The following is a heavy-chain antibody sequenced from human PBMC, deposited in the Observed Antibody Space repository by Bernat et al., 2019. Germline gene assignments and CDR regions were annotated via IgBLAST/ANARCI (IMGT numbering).Heavy chain of an antibody. CDR3: AKAEEQWLGEYFQH. D-gene: IGHD6-19*01. Sequence: QVQLVESGGGVVQPGRSLRLSCAASGFTFSSYGMHWVRQAPGKGLEWVAVISFDGRNKYYADAVKGRFTISRDNSKNTLYLQMNSLRAEDTAVYYCAKAEEQWLGEYFQHWGQGTLVTVSS. J-gene: IGHJ1*01. CDR1: GFTFSSYG. V-gene: IGHV3-30*18. CDR2: ISFDGRNK.